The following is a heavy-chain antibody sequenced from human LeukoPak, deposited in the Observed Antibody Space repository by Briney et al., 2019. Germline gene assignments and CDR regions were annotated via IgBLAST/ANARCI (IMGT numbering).Heavy chain of an antibody. Sequence: ASVKVSSKASGYTFTSYYIHWVRQAPGQGLEWMGIINPSGGSTTYAQKFQGRVTVTRDTSTSTVYMELSSLRSEDTAVYYCARDSGGSPFDHWGQGTLVTVSS. CDR3: ARDSGGSPFDH. V-gene: IGHV1-46*01. CDR2: INPSGGST. D-gene: IGHD3-16*01. CDR1: GYTFTSYY. J-gene: IGHJ4*02.